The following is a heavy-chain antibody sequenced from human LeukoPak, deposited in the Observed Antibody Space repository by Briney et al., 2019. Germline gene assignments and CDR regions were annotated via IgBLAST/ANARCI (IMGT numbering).Heavy chain of an antibody. Sequence: SETLSLTCTVSGGSLSSSSYYWAWIRPPPGKGLEWIRSIFYSGSTYYNPSHKSRLTISVDTSQNQFSLKLSSVTAADTAIYHCAKHPYCCWYMDVWGMGTTVTVSS. J-gene: IGHJ6*03. CDR2: IFYSGST. CDR1: GGSLSSSSYY. CDR3: AKHPYCCWYMDV. D-gene: IGHD2-15*01. V-gene: IGHV4-39*01.